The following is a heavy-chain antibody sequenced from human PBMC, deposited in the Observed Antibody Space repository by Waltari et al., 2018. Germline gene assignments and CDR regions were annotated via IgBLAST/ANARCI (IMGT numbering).Heavy chain of an antibody. V-gene: IGHV3-11*01. J-gene: IGHJ5*02. CDR2: SSSSGVHE. CDR3: ARAALEWSFNWFDP. CDR1: GFTLIDFY. D-gene: IGHD3-3*01. Sequence: QVQLVESGGGLVKPGGSLRLSCAGSGFTLIDFYMAWIRQAPGKGLEGVSYSSSSGVHEYYADSVKGRFTISRDNAKNSLYLEMNTLRAEDTALYYCARAALEWSFNWFDPWGQGTLVTVSS.